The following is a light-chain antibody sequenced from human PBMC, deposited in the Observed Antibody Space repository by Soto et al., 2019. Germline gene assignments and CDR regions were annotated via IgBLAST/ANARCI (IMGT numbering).Light chain of an antibody. J-gene: IGLJ2*01. CDR2: YDD. Sequence: QSVLTQPPSVSEAPRQRVTISCSGSSSNIGNNAVNWYQQLPGKAPKLLIYYDDLLPSGVSDRFSGSTSGTSASLAISGLQSEDEADYYCAAWDDSLNAVVFGGGTKLTVL. CDR3: AAWDDSLNAVV. CDR1: SSNIGNNA. V-gene: IGLV1-36*01.